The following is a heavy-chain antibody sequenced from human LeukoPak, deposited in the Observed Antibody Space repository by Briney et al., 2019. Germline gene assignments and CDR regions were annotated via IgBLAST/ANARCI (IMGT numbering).Heavy chain of an antibody. CDR1: GYSFTSYW. Sequence: KDGESLKISCKGSGYSFTSYWIGWVRQMPGKGLEWMEIIYPGDSDTRYSPSFQGQVTISADKSISTAYLQWSSLKASDTAMYYCARRVAVAGHLYWYFDLWGRGTLVTVSS. D-gene: IGHD6-19*01. CDR3: ARRVAVAGHLYWYFDL. V-gene: IGHV5-51*01. J-gene: IGHJ2*01. CDR2: IYPGDSDT.